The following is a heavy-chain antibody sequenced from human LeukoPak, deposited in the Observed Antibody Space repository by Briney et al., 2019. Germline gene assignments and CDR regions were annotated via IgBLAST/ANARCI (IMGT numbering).Heavy chain of an antibody. J-gene: IGHJ3*02. D-gene: IGHD2-15*01. CDR2: IYHSGST. V-gene: IGHV4-61*05. Sequence: SETLSLTCTVSGGSISSDDYWWGWIRQPPGRGLEWIGEIYHSGSTNYNPSLKSRITISVDKSKNQFSLKLSSVTAADTAVYYCARVAGAGPFDIWGQGTMVTVSS. CDR3: ARVAGAGPFDI. CDR1: GGSISSDDYW.